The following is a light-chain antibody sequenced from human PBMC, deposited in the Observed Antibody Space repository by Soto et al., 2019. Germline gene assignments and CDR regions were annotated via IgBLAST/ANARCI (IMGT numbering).Light chain of an antibody. J-gene: IGLJ1*01. Sequence: QSALTQPRSVSGSPGQSVAISCTGTSSDVGGYNYVSWYQQHPGKAPKLMIYDVTKRPSGVPDRFSASKSGNTASLTISGLQADYEADYYCCSYAGSYSYVFGTGTKLTVL. CDR3: CSYAGSYSYV. V-gene: IGLV2-11*01. CDR1: SSDVGGYNY. CDR2: DVT.